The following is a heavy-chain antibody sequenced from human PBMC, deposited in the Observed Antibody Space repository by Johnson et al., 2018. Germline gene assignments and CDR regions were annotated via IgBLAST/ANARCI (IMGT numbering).Heavy chain of an antibody. CDR1: GFTFDDYA. V-gene: IGHV3-9*01. J-gene: IGHJ1*01. CDR2: ISWNSGSI. CDR3: AKGNYYDSRGYFQH. Sequence: VQLVQSGGGLVQPGRSLSLSCAASGFTFDDYAMHWVRQAPGKGLEWVSGISWNSGSIGYADSVKGRFTISRDNAKNSLYLQMNSMRAEDTALYYCAKGNYYDSRGYFQHWGQGTLVTVSS. D-gene: IGHD3-22*01.